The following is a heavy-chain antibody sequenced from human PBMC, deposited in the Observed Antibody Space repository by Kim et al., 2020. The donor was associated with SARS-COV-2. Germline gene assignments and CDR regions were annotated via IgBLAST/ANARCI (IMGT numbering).Heavy chain of an antibody. CDR3: ASERCGDCHNDAFDI. J-gene: IGHJ3*02. Sequence: RKFQGRVTITADESTSTAYMELSSLRSEDTAVYYCASERCGDCHNDAFDIWGQGTMVTVSS. V-gene: IGHV1-69*01. D-gene: IGHD2-21*02.